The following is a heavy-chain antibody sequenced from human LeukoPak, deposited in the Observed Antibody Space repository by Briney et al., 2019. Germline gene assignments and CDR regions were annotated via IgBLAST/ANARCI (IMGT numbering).Heavy chain of an antibody. J-gene: IGHJ2*01. CDR3: ARDTSTYLYFDL. V-gene: IGHV3-53*01. Sequence: PGVSQGLSHAASGFTLSSNYKSWVRQAPATGLEWVSVISSGGGTYYADSVQGRFTISRDNSKNTLYLQMNSLRAEDTAVYYCARDTSTYLYFDLWGRGTLVTVSS. D-gene: IGHD2/OR15-2a*01. CDR2: ISSGGGT. CDR1: GFTLSSNY.